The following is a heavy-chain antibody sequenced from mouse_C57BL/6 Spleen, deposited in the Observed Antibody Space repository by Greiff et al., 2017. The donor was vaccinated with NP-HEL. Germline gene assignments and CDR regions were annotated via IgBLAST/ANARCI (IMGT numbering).Heavy chain of an antibody. CDR3: ARSRGLRAWFAY. V-gene: IGHV1-72*01. D-gene: IGHD2-4*01. Sequence: QVQLKQPGAELVKPGASVKLSCKASGYTFTSYWMHWVKQRPGRGLEWIGRIDPNSGGTKYNEKFKSKATLTVDKPSSTAYMQLSSLTSEDSAVYYCARSRGLRAWFAYWGQGTLVTVSA. CDR1: GYTFTSYW. J-gene: IGHJ3*01. CDR2: IDPNSGGT.